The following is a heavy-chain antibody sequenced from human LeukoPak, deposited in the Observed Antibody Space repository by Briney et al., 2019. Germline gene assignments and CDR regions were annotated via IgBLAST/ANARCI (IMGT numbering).Heavy chain of an antibody. CDR3: ATLWFGELLSSGSNFDY. Sequence: ASVRVSCKASGYTFTGYYMHWVRQAPGQGLEWMGWINPNSGGTNYAQKFQGRVTMTRDTSISTAYMELSRLRSDDTAVYYCATLWFGELLSSGSNFDYWGQGTPVTVSS. CDR1: GYTFTGYY. V-gene: IGHV1-2*02. D-gene: IGHD3-10*01. CDR2: INPNSGGT. J-gene: IGHJ4*02.